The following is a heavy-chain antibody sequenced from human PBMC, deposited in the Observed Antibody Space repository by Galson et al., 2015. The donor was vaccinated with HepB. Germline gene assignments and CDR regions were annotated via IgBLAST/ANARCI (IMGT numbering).Heavy chain of an antibody. Sequence: SLRLSCAASGFTFSTYWMHWVRQAPGKGLVWVSRINSDGSGRSYADSVKGRFTISRDNAKNTLYLQMNSLRAEDTAVYYCARVGSSCYGVGGGSCYQFDYWGQGTLVTVSS. D-gene: IGHD2-15*01. CDR2: INSDGSGR. CDR3: ARVGSSCYGVGGGSCYQFDY. J-gene: IGHJ4*02. V-gene: IGHV3-74*01. CDR1: GFTFSTYW.